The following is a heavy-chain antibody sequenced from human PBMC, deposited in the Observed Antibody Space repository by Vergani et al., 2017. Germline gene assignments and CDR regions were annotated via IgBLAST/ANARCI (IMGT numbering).Heavy chain of an antibody. V-gene: IGHV3-66*01. Sequence: EVQVVETGGGLVQPGGSLRLSCAASVFTVSSNYMSWVRQAPGKGLEWVSVIYSGGSTYYADSVKGRFSISRDNSKNTMYLQMNSLRAEDTAVYYCASSKEPGTSDYWGQGTLPTVS. CDR2: IYSGGST. CDR3: ASSKEPGTSDY. J-gene: IGHJ4*02. D-gene: IGHD1-14*01. CDR1: VFTVSSNY.